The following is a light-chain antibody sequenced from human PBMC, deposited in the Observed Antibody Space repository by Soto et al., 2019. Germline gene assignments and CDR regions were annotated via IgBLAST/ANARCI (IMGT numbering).Light chain of an antibody. CDR3: SSYTSSSTYV. Sequence: SVLTQPASVSGSPGQSITISCTGTSSDVGAYNYVSWYQQHPGKAPKLMIHEVSNRPSGVSNRFSGSKSGNTASLTISGLQAEDEADYYCSSYTSSSTYVFGTGTKLTVL. J-gene: IGLJ1*01. CDR2: EVS. V-gene: IGLV2-14*01. CDR1: SSDVGAYNY.